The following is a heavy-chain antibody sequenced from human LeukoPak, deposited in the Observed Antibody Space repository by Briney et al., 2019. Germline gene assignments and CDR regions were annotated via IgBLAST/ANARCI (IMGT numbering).Heavy chain of an antibody. J-gene: IGHJ1*01. CDR3: ATTPENGIAVAGTAYFQH. Sequence: PSQTLSLTCTVSGGSISSGGYYWRWIRQHPGKGLEWIGYIYYSGSTYYNPSLKSRVTISVDMSKNQFSLKLSSVTAADTAVYYCATTPENGIAVAGTAYFQHWGQGTLVTVSS. CDR2: IYYSGST. D-gene: IGHD6-19*01. CDR1: GGSISSGGYY. V-gene: IGHV4-31*03.